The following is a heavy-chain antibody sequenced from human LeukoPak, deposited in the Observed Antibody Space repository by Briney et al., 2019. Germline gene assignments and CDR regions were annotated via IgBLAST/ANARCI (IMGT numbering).Heavy chain of an antibody. Sequence: GGSLRLSCAASGFTFSSYGMHWVRQAPGKGLEWVAVIWYDGSNKYYADFVKGRFTISRDNSKNTLYLQMNSLRAEDTAVYYCAKDAHYYDSSGSYDYWGQGTLVTVSS. CDR2: IWYDGSNK. CDR1: GFTFSSYG. J-gene: IGHJ4*02. D-gene: IGHD3-22*01. CDR3: AKDAHYYDSSGSYDY. V-gene: IGHV3-33*06.